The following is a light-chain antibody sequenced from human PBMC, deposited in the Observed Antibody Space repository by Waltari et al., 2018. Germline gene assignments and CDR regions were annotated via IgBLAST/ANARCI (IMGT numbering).Light chain of an antibody. CDR3: SSYISSDTLEL. Sequence: HSALTQPASVSGSPGQSITISCTGTSSDIGNYNYVSWYQQHPGKAPKLMIFDVSNRPSGVSDRFYGSKSGNTASLTISGLQAEDEADYYCSSYISSDTLELFGGGTSLTVL. CDR1: SSDIGNYNY. J-gene: IGLJ2*01. CDR2: DVS. V-gene: IGLV2-14*03.